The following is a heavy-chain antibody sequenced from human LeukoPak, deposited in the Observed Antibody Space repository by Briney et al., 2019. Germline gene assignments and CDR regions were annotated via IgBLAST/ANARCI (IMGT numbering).Heavy chain of an antibody. CDR3: AEDQQLEPFHY. CDR2: IQFDGNDK. J-gene: IGHJ4*02. D-gene: IGHD1-1*01. V-gene: IGHV3-30*02. CDR1: GFTFSNYG. Sequence: GGSLRLSCVVSGFTFSNYGMHWVRQAPGKGLEWVAFIQFDGNDKFYADSVHGRFTSSRDNSKNTLYLQMNRLGTDDTAIYYCAEDQQLEPFHYWGRXTXVTVSS.